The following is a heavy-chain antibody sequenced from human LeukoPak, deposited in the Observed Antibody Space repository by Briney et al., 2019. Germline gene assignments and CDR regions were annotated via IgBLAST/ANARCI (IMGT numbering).Heavy chain of an antibody. CDR1: GGSISSSSYY. Sequence: PSETLSLTCTVSGGSISSSSYYWGWIRQPPGKGLEWIGSIYYSGSTYYNPSLKSRVTISVDTSKNQFSLKLSSVTAADTAVYYCARSAPIAAHDAFDIWGQGTMVTVSS. J-gene: IGHJ3*02. D-gene: IGHD6-13*01. V-gene: IGHV4-39*01. CDR3: ARSAPIAAHDAFDI. CDR2: IYYSGST.